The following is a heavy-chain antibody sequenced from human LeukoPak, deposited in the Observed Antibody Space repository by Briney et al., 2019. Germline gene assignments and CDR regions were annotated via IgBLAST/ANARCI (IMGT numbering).Heavy chain of an antibody. CDR1: GFTVSTIY. Sequence: GGSLRLSCAASGFTVSTIYMSWVRQAPGKGLEWVAVIWYDGSDKYYADSVKGRFTISRDNSRNTLYLQMNSLRVEDTAVYYCARGVDTSGYNPIDYWGQGTLVTVSS. J-gene: IGHJ4*02. CDR2: IWYDGSDK. CDR3: ARGVDTSGYNPIDY. D-gene: IGHD3-22*01. V-gene: IGHV3-33*08.